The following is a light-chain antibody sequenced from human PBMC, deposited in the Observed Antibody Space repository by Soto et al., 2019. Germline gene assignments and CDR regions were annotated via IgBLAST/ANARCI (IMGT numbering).Light chain of an antibody. CDR3: SSFTSSDTLVV. CDR1: SSDGGGYNF. CDR2: DVS. V-gene: IGLV2-14*03. Sequence: QSALTQPASVSGSPGQSITISCTGTSSDGGGYNFVSWHQHHPAKAPKLMIYDVSNRPSGVCNRFSGSKSGNTASLTSSGLQAEDEAHYYCSSFTSSDTLVVFGGGTKVTVL. J-gene: IGLJ2*01.